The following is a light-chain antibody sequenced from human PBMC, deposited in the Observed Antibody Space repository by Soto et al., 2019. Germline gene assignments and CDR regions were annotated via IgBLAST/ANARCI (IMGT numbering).Light chain of an antibody. CDR3: QHSNSYSEA. J-gene: IGKJ1*01. CDR1: QTISSW. CDR2: KAS. Sequence: DIQMTQSPSTLSGTVGXRVTITCRASQTISSWLAWYQQKPGKAPKLLIYKASTLKSGVPSRFSGSGSGTEFTLTISSLQPDDFATYYCQHSNSYSEAFGQGTQVDIK. V-gene: IGKV1-5*03.